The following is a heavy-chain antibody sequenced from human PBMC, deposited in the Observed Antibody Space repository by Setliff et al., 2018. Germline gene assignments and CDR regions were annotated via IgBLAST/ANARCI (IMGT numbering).Heavy chain of an antibody. D-gene: IGHD1-26*01. V-gene: IGHV5-51*01. CDR1: GFRFTSHW. CDR2: IYPADSAT. CDR3: ACVGPRTDDAFDI. Sequence: GESLKISCQGSGFRFTSHWIGWVRQMPGKGLEYMGIIYPADSATTYRPSFQGQVTISADKSINTAYLQWSSLKASDTAIYYCACVGPRTDDAFDIWGQGTMVTVSS. J-gene: IGHJ3*02.